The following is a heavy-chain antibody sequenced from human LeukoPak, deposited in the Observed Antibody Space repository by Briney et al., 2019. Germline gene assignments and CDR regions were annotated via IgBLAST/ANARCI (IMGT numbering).Heavy chain of an antibody. CDR1: DYSISSDYY. CDR2: IYHSGST. Sequence: PSETLSLTCTVSDYSISSDYYWGWIRQPPGKGPEWIGSIYHSGSTYYNPSLKSRVTISVDTSKNQFSLKLNSVTAADTAVYFCARAKTPGTAYGAFDIWGQGTMVTVSS. D-gene: IGHD3/OR15-3a*01. J-gene: IGHJ3*02. CDR3: ARAKTPGTAYGAFDI. V-gene: IGHV4-38-2*02.